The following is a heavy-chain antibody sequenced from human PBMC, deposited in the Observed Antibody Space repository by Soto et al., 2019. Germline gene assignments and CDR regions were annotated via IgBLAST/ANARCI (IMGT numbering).Heavy chain of an antibody. V-gene: IGHV3-30*18. Sequence: QVQLVESGGGVVQPGRSLRLSCAASGLTFSSYGMHWVRQAPGKGLEWVAVISYDGSNKYYADSVKGRFTISRDNSKNTLYLQTNSLRAEDTAVYYCAKDFKGGSYRDYYYYGMDVWGQGTTVTVSS. CDR1: GLTFSSYG. CDR2: ISYDGSNK. D-gene: IGHD1-26*01. CDR3: AKDFKGGSYRDYYYYGMDV. J-gene: IGHJ6*02.